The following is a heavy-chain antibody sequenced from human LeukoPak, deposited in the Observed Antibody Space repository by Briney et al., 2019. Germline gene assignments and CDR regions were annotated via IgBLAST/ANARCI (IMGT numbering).Heavy chain of an antibody. J-gene: IGHJ5*02. CDR3: ARLRGQQLERRSNWFDP. CDR1: GGSISSYY. CDR2: IYYSGST. Sequence: SETLSLTCTVSGGSISSYYWSWIRQPPGKGLEWIGYIYYSGSTNYNPSLKSRVTISVDTSKNQFSLKLSSGTAADTAVYYCARLRGQQLERRSNWFDPWGQGTLVTVSS. D-gene: IGHD1-1*01. V-gene: IGHV4-59*08.